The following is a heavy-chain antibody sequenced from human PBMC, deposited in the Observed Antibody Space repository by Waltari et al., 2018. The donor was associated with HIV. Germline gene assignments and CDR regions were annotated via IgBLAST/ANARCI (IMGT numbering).Heavy chain of an antibody. CDR3: AKEGIAGRPSVPDY. V-gene: IGHV3-23*01. CDR2: ISGSGGST. D-gene: IGHD6-6*01. Sequence: EVQLLESGGGLVQPGGSLRLPCAASGFPFSSYAMRWVRQAPGKGLGWVSVISGSGGSTYYADFVKGRFTISRDNSKNTLYLQMNSLRAEDTAVYYCAKEGIAGRPSVPDYWGQGTLVTVSS. J-gene: IGHJ4*02. CDR1: GFPFSSYA.